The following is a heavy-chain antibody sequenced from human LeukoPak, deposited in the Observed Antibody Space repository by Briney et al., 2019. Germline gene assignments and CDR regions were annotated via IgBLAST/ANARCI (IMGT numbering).Heavy chain of an antibody. J-gene: IGHJ4*02. CDR2: ISGSGGRT. CDR1: GFTFSNYA. V-gene: IGHV3-23*01. CDR3: AKEYYYGSGTYYNVDY. Sequence: GGSLRLSCAASGFTFSNYAMSWVRQAPGKGLEWVSAISGSGGRTYYADSVKSRFTLSRDNSKNTLYLQMNSLRAEDTAVYYCAKEYYYGSGTYYNVDYWGQGTLVTVSS. D-gene: IGHD3-10*01.